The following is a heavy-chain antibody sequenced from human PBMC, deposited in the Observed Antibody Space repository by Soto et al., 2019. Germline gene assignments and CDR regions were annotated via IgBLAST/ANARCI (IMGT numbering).Heavy chain of an antibody. CDR1: GFTFSNAW. CDR2: IKSKTDGGTT. V-gene: IGHV3-15*01. D-gene: IGHD5-12*01. Sequence: EVQLVESGGGLVKPGGSLRLSCAASGFTFSNAWMSWVRQAPGKGLEWVGRIKSKTDGGTTDYAAPVKGRFTISRDDSKNTRYLQMNSLETEDTAVYYCTTDGAATIGFDYWGQGTLVTVSS. CDR3: TTDGAATIGFDY. J-gene: IGHJ4*02.